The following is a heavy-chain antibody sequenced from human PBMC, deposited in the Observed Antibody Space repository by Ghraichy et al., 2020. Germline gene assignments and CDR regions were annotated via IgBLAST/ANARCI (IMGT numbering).Heavy chain of an antibody. CDR2: IYYSGST. J-gene: IGHJ3*02. CDR1: GGSISSYY. CDR3: ARSYGSGSYYKRHDAFDI. D-gene: IGHD3-10*01. Sequence: TLSLTCTVSGGSISSYYWSWIRQPPGKGLEWIGYIYYSGSTNYNPSLKSRVTISVDTSKNQFSLKLSSVTAADTAVYYCARSYGSGSYYKRHDAFDIWGQGTMVTVSS. V-gene: IGHV4-59*01.